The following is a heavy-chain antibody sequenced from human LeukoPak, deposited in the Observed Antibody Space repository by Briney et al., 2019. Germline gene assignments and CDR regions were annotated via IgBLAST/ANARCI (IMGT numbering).Heavy chain of an antibody. CDR1: GFTFTSYW. CDR2: INGDGTSA. D-gene: IGHD1-14*01. V-gene: IGHV3-74*01. J-gene: IGHJ4*02. Sequence: GGSLRLSCAASGFTFTSYWMHWVRQPPGKGLEWVSGINGDGTSANYADSVKGRFTISRDNAKSMMYLQMDSLRADDTAVYYCARIRTGTLDYWGQGTLVTVSS. CDR3: ARIRTGTLDY.